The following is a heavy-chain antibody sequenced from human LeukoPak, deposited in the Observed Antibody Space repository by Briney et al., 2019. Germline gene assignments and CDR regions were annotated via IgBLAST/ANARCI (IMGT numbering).Heavy chain of an antibody. V-gene: IGHV4-34*01. J-gene: IGHJ4*02. Sequence: SETLSLTCAVYGGSFSGYYWSWIRQPPGKGLEWIGEINHSGSTNYNPPLKSRVTISVDTSKNQFSLNLSSTTAAHTALSYFAGEDYWGQGTLVTVSS. CDR3: AGEDY. CDR2: INHSGST. CDR1: GGSFSGYY.